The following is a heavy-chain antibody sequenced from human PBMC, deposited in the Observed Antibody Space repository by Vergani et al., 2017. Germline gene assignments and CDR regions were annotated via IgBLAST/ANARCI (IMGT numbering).Heavy chain of an antibody. CDR1: GFTFSSYW. Sequence: EVQLVESGGGLVQPGGSLRLSCAASGFTFSSYWMSWVRQAPGKGLEWVANIKQDGSEKYYVDYVKGRFTISRDNAKNSLYLQMNSLRAEDTAVYYCARAGVYGDYGYFDYWGQGTLVTVSS. J-gene: IGHJ4*02. CDR3: ARAGVYGDYGYFDY. CDR2: IKQDGSEK. V-gene: IGHV3-7*01. D-gene: IGHD4-17*01.